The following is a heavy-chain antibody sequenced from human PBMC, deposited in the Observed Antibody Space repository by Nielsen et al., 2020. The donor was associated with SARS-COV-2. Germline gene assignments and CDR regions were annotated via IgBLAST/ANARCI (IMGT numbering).Heavy chain of an antibody. D-gene: IGHD2-15*01. CDR3: ARSAIGLPYDY. CDR2: INCGDSEI. V-gene: IGHV5-51*01. J-gene: IGHJ4*02. CDR1: GYSFSNYW. Sequence: GESLKISCKGSGYSFSNYWIGWVRQMPGKGLEWMGIINCGDSEIRYSPSFQGQVTISVDKSITTAYLQWTSLKASDTGMYYCARSAIGLPYDYWGQGTLVTVSS.